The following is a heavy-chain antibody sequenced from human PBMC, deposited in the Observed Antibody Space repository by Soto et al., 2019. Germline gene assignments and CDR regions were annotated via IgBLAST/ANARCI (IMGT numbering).Heavy chain of an antibody. CDR3: AKGRGGSGSLTPRVDF. CDR1: GFTFNNYA. CDR2: ISGGGDTT. Sequence: EVQLLESGGGLVQPGGSLRLSCAASGFTFNNYAMTWVRQAPGKGLEWVSAISGGGDTTSYADSVKGRFTVSRDGSKNTLGLQMSSLRAEDTALYYCAKGRGGSGSLTPRVDFWGQGTLVAVSS. J-gene: IGHJ4*02. D-gene: IGHD3-10*01. V-gene: IGHV3-23*01.